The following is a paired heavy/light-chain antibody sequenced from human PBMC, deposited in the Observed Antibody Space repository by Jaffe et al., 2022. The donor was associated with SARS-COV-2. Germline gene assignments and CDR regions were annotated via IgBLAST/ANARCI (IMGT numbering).Heavy chain of an antibody. V-gene: IGHV4-61*01. CDR1: GGSVSSGSYY. J-gene: IGHJ6*03. D-gene: IGHD3-10*01. Sequence: QVQLQESGPGLVKPAETLSLTCTVSGGSVSSGSYYWSWIRQPPGKGLEWIGYMSYSGSTNYNPSLKSRVTISVDTSKNQFSLKLSSVTAADTAVYYCARDLGEYSYIDVWGKGTTVTVSS. CDR3: ARDLGEYSYIDV. CDR2: MSYSGST.
Light chain of an antibody. J-gene: IGKJ2*01. CDR1: QSISIY. CDR2: AAS. CDR3: QQSSSTPHT. Sequence: DIQMTQSPSSLSASVGDRVTITCRASQSISIYLNWYQLEPGKAPKLLIYAASSLQSGVPSRFSGSRSGTDFTLTISSLQPEDFATYHCQQSSSTPHTFGQGTKLEIK. V-gene: IGKV1-39*01.